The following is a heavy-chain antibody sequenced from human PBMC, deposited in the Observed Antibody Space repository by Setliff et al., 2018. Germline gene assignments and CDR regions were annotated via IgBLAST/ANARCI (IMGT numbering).Heavy chain of an antibody. CDR1: GGSINSGVYY. D-gene: IGHD3-16*02. J-gene: IGHJ5*02. CDR2: IYHGGDT. Sequence: PSETLSLTCTVSGGSINSGVYYWGWIRQPPGKGLEWIGRIYHGGDTYYNASLKSRLTISVDTSKNQFSLKLKSVTAADTAVYYCARLESLGDLSLYGLWFDPWGQGTLVTVS. V-gene: IGHV4-39*07. CDR3: ARLESLGDLSLYGLWFDP.